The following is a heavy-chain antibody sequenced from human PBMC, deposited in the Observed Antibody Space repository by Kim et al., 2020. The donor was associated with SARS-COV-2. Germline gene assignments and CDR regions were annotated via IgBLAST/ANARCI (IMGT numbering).Heavy chain of an antibody. Sequence: ASVKVSCKASGYTFTGYYIHWVRQAPGQGLEWMGWINPNNGGTNYAQKFQGRVTMTRDTSISTTYMEVRGLTSDDTALYYCARDDDGTYCKLFVYWGQGT. CDR3: ARDDDGTYCKLFVY. V-gene: IGHV1-2*02. J-gene: IGHJ4*02. CDR2: INPNNGGT. CDR1: GYTFTGYY. D-gene: IGHD1-26*01.